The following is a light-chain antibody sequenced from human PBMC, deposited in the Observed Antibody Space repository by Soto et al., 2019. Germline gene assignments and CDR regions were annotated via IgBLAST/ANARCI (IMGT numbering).Light chain of an antibody. Sequence: QSALTQPPSASGSPGQSVTISCTGTSSDVGVYNYASWYQQHPGKAPKLMIYDVNKRPSGVPDRFSGSKSGNTASLTVSGLQAEDEADYYCISYAGSSIWVFGGGTKLTVL. J-gene: IGLJ3*02. CDR2: DVN. CDR1: SSDVGVYNY. CDR3: ISYAGSSIWV. V-gene: IGLV2-8*01.